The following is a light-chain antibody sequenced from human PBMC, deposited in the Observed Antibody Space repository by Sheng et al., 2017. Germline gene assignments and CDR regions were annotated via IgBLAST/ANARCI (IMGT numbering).Light chain of an antibody. CDR3: QQRSHWPYT. CDR2: DAS. CDR1: QTVSKY. Sequence: EVVLTQSPATLSLSPGERATLSCRASQTVSKYLAWYQQKRGQAPRLLIYDASKRATGIPGRFSGSGSGTDFTLTISSLEPEDSAVYFCQQRSHWPYTFGQETKLEI. V-gene: IGKV3-11*01. J-gene: IGKJ2*01.